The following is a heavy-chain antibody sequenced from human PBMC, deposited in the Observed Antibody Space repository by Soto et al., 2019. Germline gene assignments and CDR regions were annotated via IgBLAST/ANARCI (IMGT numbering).Heavy chain of an antibody. J-gene: IGHJ4*02. CDR2: ITDNGGST. Sequence: GGSLRLSCAASGFTFSRDAMSWVRQAPGKGLEWVSLITDNGGSTYYADSVKGRFTISRDNTKNTLFLQMNSLRAEDTAVYYCAKERAPTTAFDYWGQGALVTVSS. V-gene: IGHV3-23*01. D-gene: IGHD5-12*01. CDR1: GFTFSRDA. CDR3: AKERAPTTAFDY.